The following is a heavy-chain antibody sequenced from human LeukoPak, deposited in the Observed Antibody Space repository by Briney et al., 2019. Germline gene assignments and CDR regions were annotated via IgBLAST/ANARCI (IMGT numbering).Heavy chain of an antibody. D-gene: IGHD1-26*01. J-gene: IGHJ4*02. CDR2: IYNSGST. V-gene: IGHV4-59*12. CDR3: ARGGAGRQGGYFDY. Sequence: PSQTLSLTCTVSGGSISSYYWSWIRQPPGKGLEWIGYIYNSGSTNYNPSLKSRVTILVDTSKNQFSLKLSSVTAADTAVYYCARGGAGRQGGYFDYWGQGTLVTVSS. CDR1: GGSISSYY.